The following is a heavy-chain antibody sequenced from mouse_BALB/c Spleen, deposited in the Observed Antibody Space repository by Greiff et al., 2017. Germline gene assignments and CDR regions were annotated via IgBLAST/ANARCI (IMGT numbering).Heavy chain of an antibody. Sequence: VQLQQSGAELARPGASVKMSCKASGYTFTSYTMHWVKQRPGQGLEWIGYINPSSGYTNYNQKFKDKATLTADKSSSTAYMQLSSLTSEDSAVYYCARFDYYDYSWFAYWGQGTLVTVSA. D-gene: IGHD2-4*01. J-gene: IGHJ3*01. CDR1: GYTFTSYT. CDR2: INPSSGYT. V-gene: IGHV1-4*01. CDR3: ARFDYYDYSWFAY.